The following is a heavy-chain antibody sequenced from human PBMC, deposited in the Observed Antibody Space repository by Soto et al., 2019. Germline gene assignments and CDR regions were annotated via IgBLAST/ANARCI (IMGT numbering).Heavy chain of an antibody. CDR2: INPNSGGT. Sequence: ASVKVSCKASGYTFTGYYMHWVRQAPGQGLEWMGWINPNSGGTNYAEKFQGWVTMTRDPSISTAYMALSRLRSDDTAVYYCAREQEGATPGAGWHYYGMDVWGQGTTVTVSS. D-gene: IGHD1-26*01. CDR3: AREQEGATPGAGWHYYGMDV. V-gene: IGHV1-2*04. J-gene: IGHJ6*02. CDR1: GYTFTGYY.